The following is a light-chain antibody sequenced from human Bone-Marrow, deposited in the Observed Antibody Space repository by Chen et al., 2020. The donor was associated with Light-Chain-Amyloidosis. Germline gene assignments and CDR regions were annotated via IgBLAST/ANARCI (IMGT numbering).Light chain of an antibody. CDR1: QNIGSS. CDR3: HQSSNLPHT. CDR2: FAS. Sequence: EVVLTQSPDFQSVTPKEKVTITCRASQNIGSSLHWYQQKPDQSPKLLIKFASQSFSGVHSRFSGSGSGTDFTLTINSLEAEDAATYFCHQSSNLPHTFGQGTKLEIK. V-gene: IGKV6-21*01. J-gene: IGKJ2*01.